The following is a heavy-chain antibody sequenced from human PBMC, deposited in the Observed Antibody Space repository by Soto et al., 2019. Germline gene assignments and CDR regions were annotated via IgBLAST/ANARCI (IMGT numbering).Heavy chain of an antibody. Sequence: EVQLLESGGGLVQPGESLRLSCAASGFTFSSYAMSWVRQAPGKWLEWVSVISGSDDSTYYADSVKGRFTISRDNSKNTRYLQMNSLRAEDTAVYYCAKRSSSSTFDYWGQGTLVTVSS. CDR2: ISGSDDST. J-gene: IGHJ4*02. CDR1: GFTFSSYA. CDR3: AKRSSSSTFDY. V-gene: IGHV3-23*01. D-gene: IGHD6-6*01.